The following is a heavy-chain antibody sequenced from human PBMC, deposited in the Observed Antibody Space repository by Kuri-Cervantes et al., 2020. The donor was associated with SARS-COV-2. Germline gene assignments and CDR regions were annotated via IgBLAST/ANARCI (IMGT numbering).Heavy chain of an antibody. V-gene: IGHV2-26*01. Sequence: ETLSLTCTVSGGSISSYYWSWIRQPPGKALEWLAHVFSNDEKSYSTSLKSRLTISKDTSKSQVVLTMTNMDPVDTATYYCARIYVLLRGRRYCTNGVCEESNFDLWGRGTLVTVSS. J-gene: IGHJ2*01. D-gene: IGHD2-8*01. CDR1: GGSISSYYW. CDR2: VFSNDEK. CDR3: ARIYVLLRGRRYCTNGVCEESNFDL.